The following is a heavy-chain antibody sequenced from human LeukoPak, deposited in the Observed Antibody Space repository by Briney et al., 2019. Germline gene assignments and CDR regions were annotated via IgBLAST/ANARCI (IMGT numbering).Heavy chain of an antibody. V-gene: IGHV3-9*01. D-gene: IGHD5-24*01. Sequence: PGRSLRLSCAASGFTFDDYAMHWVRQAPGKGLEWVSGISWNSGSIGYADSVKGRFTISRDNAKNSLYLQMNSLRAEDTALYYCTKDIRRWLQLPGDYWGQGTLVTVSS. CDR3: TKDIRRWLQLPGDY. CDR1: GFTFDDYA. J-gene: IGHJ4*02. CDR2: ISWNSGSI.